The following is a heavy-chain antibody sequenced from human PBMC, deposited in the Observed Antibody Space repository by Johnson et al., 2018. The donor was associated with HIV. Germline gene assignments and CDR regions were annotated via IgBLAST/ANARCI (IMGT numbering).Heavy chain of an antibody. Sequence: VQLVESGGGVARPGGSLRLSCAASGSNFDDYGMRWVRQPPGKGLEWVSGINWNGGSVGYADSVKGRFTISRDNSKNALYLQMNSLRAEDTAVYYCASCEYSSPRGAFDIWGQGTMVTVSS. CDR1: GSNFDDYG. CDR3: ASCEYSSPRGAFDI. J-gene: IGHJ3*02. D-gene: IGHD6-6*01. V-gene: IGHV3-20*04. CDR2: INWNGGSV.